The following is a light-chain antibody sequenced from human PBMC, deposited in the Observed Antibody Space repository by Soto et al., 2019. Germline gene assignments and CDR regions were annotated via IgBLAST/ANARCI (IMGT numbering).Light chain of an antibody. V-gene: IGLV1-40*01. J-gene: IGLJ1*01. Sequence: QSVLTQPPSVSGAPGQRVTISCTGSNSNIGAGDDVHWCQQLPGTAPKLLIYETNNRPSGVPDRFSGSKSGTSASLAITGLQAEDEADYYCQSYDSSLSGYVFGTGTKVTVL. CDR2: ETN. CDR1: NSNIGAGDD. CDR3: QSYDSSLSGYV.